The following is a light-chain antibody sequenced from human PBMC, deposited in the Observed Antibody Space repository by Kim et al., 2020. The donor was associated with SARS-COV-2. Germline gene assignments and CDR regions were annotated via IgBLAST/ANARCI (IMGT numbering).Light chain of an antibody. CDR3: KRYGGSLCT. CDR1: PRVSGNY. Sequence: GERPHLSCRPSPRVSGNYLAWYQQKPGQAPRPLIYGASSRATGIPDRFSASGSGTVFPLTISRLGPKDFEVYYCKRYGGSLCTFGQGTKGDIK. J-gene: IGKJ1*01. V-gene: IGKV3-20*01. CDR2: GAS.